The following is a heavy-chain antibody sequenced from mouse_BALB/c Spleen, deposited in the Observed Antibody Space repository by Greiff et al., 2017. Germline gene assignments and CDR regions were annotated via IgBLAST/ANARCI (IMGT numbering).Heavy chain of an antibody. CDR1: GFSLSTSGMG. CDR2: ICWDDAK. CDR3: ARNYEYDDAMDY. V-gene: IGHV8-12*01. Sequence: QVTLKVSGPGILQPSQTLSLTCSFSGFSLSTSGMGVGWIRQPSGKGLEWLVHICWDDAKCYNPALKSRLTISKDTSSNQVFLKIASVDTADTATYYCARNYEYDDAMDYWGQGTSVTVSS. D-gene: IGHD2-4*01. J-gene: IGHJ4*01.